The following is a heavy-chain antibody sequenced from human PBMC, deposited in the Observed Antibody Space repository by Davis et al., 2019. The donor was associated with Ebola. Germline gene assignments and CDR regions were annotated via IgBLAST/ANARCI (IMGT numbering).Heavy chain of an antibody. CDR3: ARSTPGGSYRDY. CDR1: GYTFTSYG. Sequence: SVKVSCKASGYTFTSYGISWVRQAPGQGLEWMGRIIPILGIANYAQKFQGRVTITADKSTSTAYIELSSLRSEDTAVYYCARSTPGGSYRDYWGQGTLVTVPS. CDR2: IIPILGIA. D-gene: IGHD1-26*01. V-gene: IGHV1-69*04. J-gene: IGHJ4*02.